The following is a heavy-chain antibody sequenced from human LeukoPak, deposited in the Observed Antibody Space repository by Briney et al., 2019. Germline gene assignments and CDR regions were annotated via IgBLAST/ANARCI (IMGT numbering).Heavy chain of an antibody. CDR3: ARGGDGYNYFDY. D-gene: IGHD5-24*01. Sequence: SETLSLTCTVSGGSISSYYWSWIRQPPGKGLEWIAYIYYSGSTNYNPSLKSRVTISVDTSKNQFSLKLSSVTAADTAVYYCARGGDGYNYFDYWGQGTLATVSS. J-gene: IGHJ4*02. CDR2: IYYSGST. CDR1: GGSISSYY. V-gene: IGHV4-59*01.